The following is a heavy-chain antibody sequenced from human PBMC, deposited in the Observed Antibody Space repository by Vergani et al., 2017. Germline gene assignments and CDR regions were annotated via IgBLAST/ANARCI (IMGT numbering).Heavy chain of an antibody. D-gene: IGHD3-10*01. CDR2: IYSGGST. J-gene: IGHJ5*02. V-gene: IGHV3-53*04. CDR3: ARGNYYGSGTYVDP. Sequence: EVQLVESGGGLVQPGGSLRLSCAASGFTVSSNYMSWVRQAPGKGLEWVSVIYSGGSTYYADSVKGRFTISRHNSKNTLHLQINNLRVEDTAVYYCARGNYYGSGTYVDPWGQGTLVTVSS. CDR1: GFTVSSNY.